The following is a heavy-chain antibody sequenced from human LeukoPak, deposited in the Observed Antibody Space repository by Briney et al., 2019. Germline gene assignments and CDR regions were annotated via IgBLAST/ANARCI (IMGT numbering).Heavy chain of an antibody. J-gene: IGHJ4*02. V-gene: IGHV3-23*01. CDR1: GFTFSTYW. CDR2: INSGGTP. Sequence: PGGPLRLSRAASGFTFSTYWMSWVRQAPGKGLEWVSAINSGGTPYYADSVKGRVTISRDNSKSTVYLQLSTLRADDTAIYYCGKGGRDSDYWGQGTLVTVSS. D-gene: IGHD5-12*01. CDR3: GKGGRDSDY.